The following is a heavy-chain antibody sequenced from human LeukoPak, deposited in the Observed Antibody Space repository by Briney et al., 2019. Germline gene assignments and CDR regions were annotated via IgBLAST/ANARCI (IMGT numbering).Heavy chain of an antibody. V-gene: IGHV4-59*08. Sequence: SETLSLTCTVSGGSISSHYWNWIRQPPGKGLEWIGYIYYSGSTNYNPSLKSRVTISVDTSKNQFSLKLSSVTAADTAVYYCARQTSGYDLYYFDYWGQGTLVTVSS. CDR1: GGSISSHY. CDR2: IYYSGST. D-gene: IGHD5-12*01. J-gene: IGHJ4*02. CDR3: ARQTSGYDLYYFDY.